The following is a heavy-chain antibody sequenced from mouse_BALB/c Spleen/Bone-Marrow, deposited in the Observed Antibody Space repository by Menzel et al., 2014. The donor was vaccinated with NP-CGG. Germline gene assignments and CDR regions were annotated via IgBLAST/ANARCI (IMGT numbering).Heavy chain of an antibody. Sequence: VQLQQSGPGLVKPSQSLSLTRSVTGYSITSGYYWNWIRQFPGNKLEWMGYISYDGSNNYNPSLKNRISITRDTSKNQFFLKLNSVTTEDTATYYCAMRLLTSWGQGTLVTVSA. D-gene: IGHD2-3*01. V-gene: IGHV3-6*02. CDR1: GYSITSGYY. CDR3: AMRLLTS. J-gene: IGHJ3*01. CDR2: ISYDGSN.